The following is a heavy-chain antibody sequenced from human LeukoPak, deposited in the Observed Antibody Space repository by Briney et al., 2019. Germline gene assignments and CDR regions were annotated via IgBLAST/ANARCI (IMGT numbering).Heavy chain of an antibody. CDR1: GYPFSSNV. D-gene: IGHD3-10*01. Sequence: GASVKVSCKASGYPFSSNVIHWVRQAPGQRLEWMGCINGGNEDTQYSQKFQDRVTFTRDTSASTAYMELSNVRSEDTAVYYCARGPGRTDWIHDYWGQGTLVTVSS. J-gene: IGHJ4*02. CDR3: ARGPGRTDWIHDY. V-gene: IGHV1-3*01. CDR2: INGGNEDT.